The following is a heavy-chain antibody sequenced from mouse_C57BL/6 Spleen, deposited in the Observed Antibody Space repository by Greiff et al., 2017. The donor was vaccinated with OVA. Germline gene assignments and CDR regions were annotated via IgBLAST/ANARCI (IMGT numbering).Heavy chain of an antibody. D-gene: IGHD1-1*01. CDR3: ARGGARYVGYFDY. Sequence: QVQLQQSGPELVKPGASVKISCKASGYAFSSSWMNWVKQRPGKGLEWIGRIYPGDGDTNYNGKFKGKATLTADKSSSTAYMQLSSLTSEDSAVYCCARGGARYVGYFDYWGQGTTLTVSS. CDR1: GYAFSSSW. V-gene: IGHV1-82*01. CDR2: IYPGDGDT. J-gene: IGHJ2*01.